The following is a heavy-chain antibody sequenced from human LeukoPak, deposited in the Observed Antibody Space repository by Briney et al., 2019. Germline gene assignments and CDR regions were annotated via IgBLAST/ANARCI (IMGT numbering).Heavy chain of an antibody. Sequence: PGGSLRLSCAASGFTFSTYNMHWVRQAQGKGLEWVAVIWYDGSDKYYADSVKGRFTISRDNSKNTLWLQMNSLRAEDTAVYYCAKDSGGGYCYLDYWGQGTLVTVSS. CDR3: AKDSGGGYCYLDY. D-gene: IGHD2-21*02. V-gene: IGHV3-33*06. CDR1: GFTFSTYN. J-gene: IGHJ4*02. CDR2: IWYDGSDK.